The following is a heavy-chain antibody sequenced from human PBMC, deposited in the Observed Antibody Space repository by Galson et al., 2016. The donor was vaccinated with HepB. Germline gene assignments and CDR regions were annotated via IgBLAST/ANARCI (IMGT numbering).Heavy chain of an antibody. V-gene: IGHV5-51*03. D-gene: IGHD5-24*01. J-gene: IGHJ4*02. CDR2: INPADSDT. CDR3: ARSHGGP. CDR1: GYSFTSYW. Sequence: QSGAEVKKPGGSLKISCKGSGYSFTSYWIAWVRQMPGRGLEWMGFINPADSDTRYSPSFLGQVIISGDTSISTAYLQWSSLRASDTAMYYCARSHGGPWGQGTLVTVSS.